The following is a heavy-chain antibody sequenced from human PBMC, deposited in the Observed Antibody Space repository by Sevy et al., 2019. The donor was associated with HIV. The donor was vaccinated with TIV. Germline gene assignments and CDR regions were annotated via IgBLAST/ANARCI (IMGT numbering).Heavy chain of an antibody. D-gene: IGHD3-16*01. J-gene: IGHJ4*02. CDR2: IKQDGTDT. Sequence: GGSLRLSCAASGFTFSTYWMTWVRQAPGKGLEWVANIKQDGTDTNYVDSVRGRFTIPRDNGRNLLYLHMNSLRAEDTAVYFCARALADWGSFHYSSWGRGVLVTVSS. V-gene: IGHV3-7*01. CDR1: GFTFSTYW. CDR3: ARALADWGSFHYSS.